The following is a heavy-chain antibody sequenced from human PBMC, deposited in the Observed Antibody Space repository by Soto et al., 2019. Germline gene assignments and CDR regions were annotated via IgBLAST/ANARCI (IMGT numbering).Heavy chain of an antibody. V-gene: IGHV6-1*01. CDR3: ARGHGDWFDP. Sequence: QVQLQQSSPGLVKPSQTLSLTCAISGDSVSSNSVAWNWIRQSPSRGLEWLGRTYYRSKWYNDYAVSVKSRISIHPDTSKNQFSLQLNSVTPDDTAVYYCARGHGDWFDPWGQGTLVTVSS. J-gene: IGHJ5*02. D-gene: IGHD4-17*01. CDR1: GDSVSSNSVA. CDR2: TYYRSKWYN.